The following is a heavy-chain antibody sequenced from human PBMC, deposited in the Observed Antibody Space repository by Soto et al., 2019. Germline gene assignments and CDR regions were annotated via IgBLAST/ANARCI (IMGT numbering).Heavy chain of an antibody. J-gene: IGHJ6*02. Sequence: PGESLKISCKGSGYSFTSYWIGWVRQMPGKGLEWMGIIYPGDSDTRYSPSFQGQVTISADKSISTAYLQWSSLKASDTAMYYCARQLEYSSSSYYYYYGMDVWGQGTTVTVSS. CDR2: IYPGDSDT. CDR3: ARQLEYSSSSYYYYYGMDV. CDR1: GYSFTSYW. D-gene: IGHD6-6*01. V-gene: IGHV5-51*01.